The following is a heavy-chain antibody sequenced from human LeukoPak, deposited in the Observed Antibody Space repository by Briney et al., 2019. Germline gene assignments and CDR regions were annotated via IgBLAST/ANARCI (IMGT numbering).Heavy chain of an antibody. CDR2: MSYSGGT. Sequence: SETLSLTCTVSGGSISSSSYHWGWIRQPPGKGLEWIGSMSYSGGTYYNPSLKSRVTISLDTSKNQFSLKLSSVTAADTAVYYCAREICSSSSCYSRWSAWFDPWGQGTLVTVSS. CDR3: AREICSSSSCYSRWSAWFDP. CDR1: GGSISSSSYH. D-gene: IGHD2-2*01. V-gene: IGHV4-39*07. J-gene: IGHJ5*02.